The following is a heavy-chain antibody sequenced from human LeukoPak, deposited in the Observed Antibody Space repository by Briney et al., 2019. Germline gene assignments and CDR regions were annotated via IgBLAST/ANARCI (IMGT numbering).Heavy chain of an antibody. Sequence: QSGGSLRLSCAASGFTFKNYDMTWLRQTPGKGLEWISYIGSDAFTIYYSDSVKDRFSVSRDNARNSVSLQMYSLRDEDTAVYYCARTPYSSGWHDYFDYWGQGSLVTVSS. CDR2: IGSDAFTI. J-gene: IGHJ4*02. CDR1: GFTFKNYD. V-gene: IGHV3-48*02. D-gene: IGHD6-19*01. CDR3: ARTPYSSGWHDYFDY.